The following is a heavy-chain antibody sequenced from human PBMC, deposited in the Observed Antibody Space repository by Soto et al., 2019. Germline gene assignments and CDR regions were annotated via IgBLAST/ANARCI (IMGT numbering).Heavy chain of an antibody. CDR2: ISGSGGST. CDR3: AKGPDIVVVPAARGAFDI. D-gene: IGHD2-2*01. Sequence: GGSLRLSCAASGFPFSSYAMSWVRQAPGKGLEWVSAISGSGGSTYYADSVKGRFTISRDNSKNTLYLQMSSLRAEDTAVYYCAKGPDIVVVPAARGAFDIWGQGTMVTVSS. J-gene: IGHJ3*02. V-gene: IGHV3-23*01. CDR1: GFPFSSYA.